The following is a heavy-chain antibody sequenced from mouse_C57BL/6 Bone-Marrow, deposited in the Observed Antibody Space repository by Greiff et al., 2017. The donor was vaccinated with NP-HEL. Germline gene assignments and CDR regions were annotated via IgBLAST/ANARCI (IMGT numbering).Heavy chain of an antibody. CDR1: GFTFSSYA. D-gene: IGHD2-3*01. Sequence: EVMLVESGEGLVKPGGSLKLSCAASGFTFSSYAMSWVRQTPEKRLEWVAYISSGGDYIYYADTVKGRFTISRDNARNTLYLQMSSLKSEDTAMYYCTRDRDGYYLDYWGQGTTLTDSS. V-gene: IGHV5-9-1*02. J-gene: IGHJ2*01. CDR3: TRDRDGYYLDY. CDR2: ISSGGDYI.